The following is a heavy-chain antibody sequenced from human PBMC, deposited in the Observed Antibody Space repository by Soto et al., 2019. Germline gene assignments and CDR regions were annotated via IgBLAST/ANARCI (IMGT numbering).Heavy chain of an antibody. CDR1: GFSLSTSGVG. D-gene: IGHD3-22*01. J-gene: IGHJ4*02. CDR2: IYWDDDK. V-gene: IGHV2-5*02. CDR3: AHSWYYDSSGYDDAFDY. Sequence: QITLKESGPTLVKPPQTLTLTCTFSGFSLSTSGVGVGWIRQPPGKALEWLALIYWDDDKRYSPSLKSRLTITKDTSKNQVVLTMNNMEPVDTATYYCAHSWYYDSSGYDDAFDYWGQGTLVTVSS.